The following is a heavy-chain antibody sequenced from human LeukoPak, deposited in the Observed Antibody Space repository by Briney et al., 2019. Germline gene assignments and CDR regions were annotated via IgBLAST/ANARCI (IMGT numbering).Heavy chain of an antibody. CDR3: GRGYSSSWSSFDY. Sequence: SETLSLTCTVSGGSISSDYWSWSRQPPGKGLEWSGDGYYSGSSNYNPSLKMRVTISVDTSKNQFSLKLSSVTAEDTAVYYCGRGYSSSWSSFDYWGQGTMVTVSS. J-gene: IGHJ4*02. CDR1: GGSISSDY. CDR2: GYYSGSS. D-gene: IGHD6-13*01. V-gene: IGHV4-59*01.